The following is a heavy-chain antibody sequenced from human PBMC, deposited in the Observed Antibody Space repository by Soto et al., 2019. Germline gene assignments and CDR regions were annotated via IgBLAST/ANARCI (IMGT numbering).Heavy chain of an antibody. V-gene: IGHV4-38-2*01. J-gene: IGHJ5*02. CDR2: IYHSGST. D-gene: IGHD2-8*01. CDR3: ARVGPTHLDAVMDL. CDR1: SYSISSSCY. Sequence: SETLSLTCAVSSYSISSSCYRCCILRPPGKGLEWFGSIYHSGSTYYKPSLKSRVTVSVDTSKNQFSVKPSAVTVEYTAVYDCARVGPTHLDAVMDLWCQGTLVTVSS.